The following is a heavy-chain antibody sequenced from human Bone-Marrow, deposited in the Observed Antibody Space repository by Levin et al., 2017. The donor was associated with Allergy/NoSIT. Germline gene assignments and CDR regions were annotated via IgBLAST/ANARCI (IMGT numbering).Heavy chain of an antibody. D-gene: IGHD3-10*01. Sequence: KVGESLKISCKTSGFIFTNYWIAWVRQMPGKGLEWMGIIYPDYSDTKYSPSFQGQVTISADKSISTAYLQWRGLKASDTAIYYCARATMVFDYWGQGTLVTVSS. CDR1: GFIFTNYW. CDR3: ARATMVFDY. V-gene: IGHV5-51*01. J-gene: IGHJ4*02. CDR2: IYPDYSDT.